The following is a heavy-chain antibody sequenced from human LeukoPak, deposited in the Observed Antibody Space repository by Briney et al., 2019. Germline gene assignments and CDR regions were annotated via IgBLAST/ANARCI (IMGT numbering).Heavy chain of an antibody. CDR1: GGSISSYY. J-gene: IGHJ6*04. CDR2: IYYSGST. V-gene: IGHV4-59*01. D-gene: IGHD2-15*01. CDR3: ARAGGYCSGGSCLPDV. Sequence: SETLSLTCTVSGGSISSYYWSWIRQPPGKGLEWIGYIYYSGSTNYNPSLKSRVTISVDTSKNQFSLKLSSVTAADTAVYYCARAGGYCSGGSCLPDVWGKGTTVTVSS.